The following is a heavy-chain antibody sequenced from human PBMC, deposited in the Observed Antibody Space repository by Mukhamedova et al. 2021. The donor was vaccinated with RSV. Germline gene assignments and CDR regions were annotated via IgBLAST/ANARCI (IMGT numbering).Heavy chain of an antibody. V-gene: IGHV1-2*06. CDR2: INPNSGGT. D-gene: IGHD3-16*01. CDR3: AGEGDYYYCMDV. J-gene: IGHJ6*02. Sequence: GQGLEWMGRINPNSGGTNYAQKFQGRVTMTRDTSISTAYMELSRLRSDDTAVYYCAGEGDYYYCMDVWGQGTTVTV.